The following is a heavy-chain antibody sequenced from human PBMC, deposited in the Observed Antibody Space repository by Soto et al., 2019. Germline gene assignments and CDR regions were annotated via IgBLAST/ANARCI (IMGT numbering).Heavy chain of an antibody. CDR1: DGSFSGYY. CDR3: ARTGGMDV. J-gene: IGHJ6*02. V-gene: IGHV4-34*01. Sequence: QVQLQQWGAGLLKPSETLSLTCAVYDGSFSGYYWSWLRQTPGKGLEWIGEINYSGSTKYNPSLESRVTISIDTSKNQFSLRLSSVTAADTAVYYCARTGGMDVWSQGATVTVSS. CDR2: INYSGST.